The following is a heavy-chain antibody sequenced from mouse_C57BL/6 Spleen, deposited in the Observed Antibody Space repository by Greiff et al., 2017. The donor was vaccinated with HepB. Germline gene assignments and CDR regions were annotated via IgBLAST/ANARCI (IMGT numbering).Heavy chain of an antibody. J-gene: IGHJ3*01. CDR1: GYTFTDYY. D-gene: IGHD6-1*01. Sequence: VQLQQSGAELVRPGASVKLSCKASGYTFTDYYINWVKQRPGQGLEWIARIYPGRGNTYYKEKFKGKATLTAEKSSSTAYMQLSSLTYEDSAVYFGSGSCHFAWFAYWGQGTLVTVSA. CDR3: SGSCHFAWFAY. CDR2: IYPGRGNT. V-gene: IGHV1-76*01.